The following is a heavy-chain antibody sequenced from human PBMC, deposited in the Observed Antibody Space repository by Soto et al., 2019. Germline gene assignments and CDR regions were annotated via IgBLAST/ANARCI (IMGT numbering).Heavy chain of an antibody. Sequence: QVHLVQSGAEVKKPGASVKVSCKASGYTFTVYGITWVRQATGQGLEWMGWISAPNGNTDYAQKLQVRVIVTRDTSTSTAYMELRSPISYDKAVYYFARGRYGGYWGEGSLVSVP. CDR3: ARGRYGGY. CDR1: GYTFTVYG. V-gene: IGHV1-18*01. J-gene: IGHJ4*02. CDR2: ISAPNGNT. D-gene: IGHD3-10*01.